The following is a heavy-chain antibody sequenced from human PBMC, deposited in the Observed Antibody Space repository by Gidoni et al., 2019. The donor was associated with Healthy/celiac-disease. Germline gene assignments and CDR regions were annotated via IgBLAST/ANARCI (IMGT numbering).Heavy chain of an antibody. CDR1: GFTFSNAW. J-gene: IGHJ4*02. Sequence: EVQLVESGGGLVKPGGSLRLSCAASGFTFSNAWMSWVRQAPGKGLEWVGRIKSKTDGGTTDYAAPVKGRFTISRDDSKNTLYLQMNSLKTEDTAVYYCTTSPAYCGGDCFYDFDYWGQGTLVTVSS. CDR2: IKSKTDGGTT. V-gene: IGHV3-15*01. D-gene: IGHD2-21*02. CDR3: TTSPAYCGGDCFYDFDY.